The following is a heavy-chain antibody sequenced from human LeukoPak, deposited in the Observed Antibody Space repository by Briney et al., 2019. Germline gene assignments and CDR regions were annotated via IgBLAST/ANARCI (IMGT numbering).Heavy chain of an antibody. Sequence: SVKVSCKASGGTFSSYAISWVRQAPGQGLEWMGGIIPILGTANYAQKFQGRVTITADKSTSTAYMELSSLRSEDTAVYYCASWRSSKNYYYYYMDVWGKGTTVTVSS. V-gene: IGHV1-69*10. CDR1: GGTFSSYA. CDR2: IIPILGTA. CDR3: ASWRSSKNYYYYYMDV. J-gene: IGHJ6*03. D-gene: IGHD6-13*01.